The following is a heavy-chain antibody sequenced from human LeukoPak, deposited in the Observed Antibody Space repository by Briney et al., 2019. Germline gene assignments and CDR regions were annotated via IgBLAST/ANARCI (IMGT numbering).Heavy chain of an antibody. CDR2: MNPNSGNT. CDR1: GGTFSSYA. V-gene: IGHV1-8*02. J-gene: IGHJ4*02. Sequence: GASVKVSCKASGGTFSSYAINWVRQATGQGLEWMGWMNPNSGNTGYAQKFQGRVTMTRNTSISTAYMELSSLRSEDTAVYYCARGRDYGGNFDYWGQGTLVTVSS. D-gene: IGHD4-23*01. CDR3: ARGRDYGGNFDY.